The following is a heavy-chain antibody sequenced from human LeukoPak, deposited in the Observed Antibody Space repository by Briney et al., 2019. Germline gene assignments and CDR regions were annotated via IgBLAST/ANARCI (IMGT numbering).Heavy chain of an antibody. CDR2: ISGSGGST. J-gene: IGHJ4*02. CDR3: ASGQGGPVPFDY. V-gene: IGHV3-23*01. Sequence: GGSLRLSCAASGFTFSSYAMSWVRQAPGKGLEWVSAISGSGGSTYYADSVKGRFTISRDNAKNSLYLQMNSLRAEDTAVYYCASGQGGPVPFDYWGQGTLVTVSS. D-gene: IGHD2-2*01. CDR1: GFTFSSYA.